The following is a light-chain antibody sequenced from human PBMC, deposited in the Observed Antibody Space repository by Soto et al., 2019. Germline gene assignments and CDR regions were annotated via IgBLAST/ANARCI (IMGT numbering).Light chain of an antibody. Sequence: QSVLTQPPSASGSPGQSVTISRSGTSSDVGTYNHVSWYQQHPGKAPKLMIYEVSRRPSGVPDRFSGSKSGNTASLTVSGLQAEDEADYYCSSYADNNNYVFGTGTKVTVL. CDR2: EVS. CDR1: SSDVGTYNH. V-gene: IGLV2-8*01. J-gene: IGLJ1*01. CDR3: SSYADNNNYV.